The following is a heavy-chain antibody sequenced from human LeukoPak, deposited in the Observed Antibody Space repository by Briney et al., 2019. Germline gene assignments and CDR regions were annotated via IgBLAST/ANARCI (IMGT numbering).Heavy chain of an antibody. V-gene: IGHV3-30*18. CDR1: GFTISSHG. D-gene: IGHD6-19*01. CDR3: AKDWGSGGWYNYFDP. CDR2: IAYHGNTE. J-gene: IGHJ5*02. Sequence: GGSLRLSCAVSGFTISSHGMHWVRQAPGKGPEWVAMIAYHGNTEYYGDSVKGRFTISRDNSKNTLYLQMDSLRAEDTAVYHCAKDWGSGGWYNYFDPWGQGTLVTVSS.